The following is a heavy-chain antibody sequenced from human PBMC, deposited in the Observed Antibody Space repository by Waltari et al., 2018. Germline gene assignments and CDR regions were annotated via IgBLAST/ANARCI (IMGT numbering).Heavy chain of an antibody. CDR3: ARSGVAVAGSIK. CDR2: IYTSGST. J-gene: IGHJ4*02. Sequence: QVQLQESDPGLVKPSQTLSLTCTVAGGSISSGSSYWSWIRQHAGKGLEWIGHIYTSGSTNYNPSLKSRVTISVDTSKNQFSLKLSSVTAADTAVYYCARSGVAVAGSIKWGQGTLVTVSS. V-gene: IGHV4-61*09. D-gene: IGHD6-19*01. CDR1: GGSISSGSSY.